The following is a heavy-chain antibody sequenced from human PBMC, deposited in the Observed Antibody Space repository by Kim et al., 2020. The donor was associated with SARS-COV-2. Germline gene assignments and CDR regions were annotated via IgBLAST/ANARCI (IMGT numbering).Heavy chain of an antibody. J-gene: IGHJ5*02. CDR2: INHSGST. CDR1: GGSFSGYY. CDR3: ARCRCRITMVRAANWFDP. D-gene: IGHD3-10*01. Sequence: SETLSLTCAVYGGSFSGYYWSWIRQPPGKGLEWIGEINHSGSTNYNPSLKSRVTISVDTSKNQFSLKLSSVTAADTAVYYCARCRCRITMVRAANWFDPWGQGTLVTVSS. V-gene: IGHV4-34*01.